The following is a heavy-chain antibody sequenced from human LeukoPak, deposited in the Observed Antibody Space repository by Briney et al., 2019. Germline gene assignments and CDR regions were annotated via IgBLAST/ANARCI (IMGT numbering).Heavy chain of an antibody. CDR3: AKGKYCSGANCFDAFDI. CDR1: GFTFDDYG. V-gene: IGHV3-20*04. J-gene: IGHJ3*02. D-gene: IGHD2-15*01. CDR2: INWNGDNT. Sequence: GGSLRLSCAASGFTFDDYGMSWVRQAPGKGLEWVSGINWNGDNTDYADSVKGRFTISRDNSKNSLYLQMNSLRTEDTALYYCAKGKYCSGANCFDAFDIWGQGTMVTVSS.